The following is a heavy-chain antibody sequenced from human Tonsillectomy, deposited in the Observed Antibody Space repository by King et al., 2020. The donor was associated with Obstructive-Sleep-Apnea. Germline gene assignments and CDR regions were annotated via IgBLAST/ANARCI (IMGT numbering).Heavy chain of an antibody. J-gene: IGHJ4*02. D-gene: IGHD3-22*01. CDR1: GFTFSSYA. CDR3: AKDITMIVVVTMYYFDY. CDR2: ISGSGGST. V-gene: IGHV3-23*04. Sequence: VQLVESGGGLVQPGGSLRLSCAASGFTFSSYAMSWVRQAPGRGLEWVSAISGSGGSTYYADSVRGRFTISRANSKNTLDLKMNSLIAEDTAVYYFAKDITMIVVVTMYYFDYWGQGTLVTVSS.